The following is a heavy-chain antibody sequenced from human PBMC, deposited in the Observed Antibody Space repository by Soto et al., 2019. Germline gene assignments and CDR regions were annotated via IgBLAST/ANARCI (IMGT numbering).Heavy chain of an antibody. CDR3: ARENGHPGHNYAMDV. CDR1: GFSFSAYY. J-gene: IGHJ6*02. CDR2: ISFNGDVT. Sequence: GGSLRLSCAASGFSFSAYYMSWIRQAPGKGLEWVSYISFNGDVTRYGDSVEGRFTVSRGNAKKSLYLQMNSLRVEDTAVYYCARENGHPGHNYAMDVWGQGTTVTVSS. V-gene: IGHV3-11*01. D-gene: IGHD2-8*01.